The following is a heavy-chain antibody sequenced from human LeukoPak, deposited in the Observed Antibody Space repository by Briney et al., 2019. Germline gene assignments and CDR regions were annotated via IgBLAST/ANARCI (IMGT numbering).Heavy chain of an antibody. D-gene: IGHD5-18*01. CDR3: ARDHEVDTAMALPGGWYFDL. CDR1: GYTFTSYG. J-gene: IGHJ2*01. Sequence: HGASVKVSCKASGYTFTSYGISWVRQAPGQGLEWIGWISAYNGNTNYAQKLQGRVTMTTDTSTSTAYMELRSLRSDDTAVYYCARDHEVDTAMALPGGWYFDLWGRGTLVTVSS. V-gene: IGHV1-18*01. CDR2: ISAYNGNT.